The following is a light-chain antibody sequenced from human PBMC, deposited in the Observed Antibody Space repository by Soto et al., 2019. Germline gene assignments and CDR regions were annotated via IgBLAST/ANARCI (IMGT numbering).Light chain of an antibody. CDR3: QQYSTSPWT. Sequence: EIVLTQSPGTLSLSPGERATLSCRASQSVSSKYFAWYQQKAGQAPRLLIYGASNRAAGIPDRVSGSGSGTDFTLTINRLEPEDFAVYYCQQYSTSPWTFGQGTKVEIK. CDR2: GAS. CDR1: QSVSSKY. V-gene: IGKV3-20*01. J-gene: IGKJ1*01.